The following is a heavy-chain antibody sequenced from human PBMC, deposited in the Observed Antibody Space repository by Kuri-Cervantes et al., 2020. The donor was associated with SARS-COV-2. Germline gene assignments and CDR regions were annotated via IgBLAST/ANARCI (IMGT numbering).Heavy chain of an antibody. CDR3: ALAAAY. CDR2: INSDGSST. V-gene: IGHV3-74*01. Sequence: GESLKISCAASGFTFSSYWMHWVRQAPGKGLAWVSRINSDGSSTSYADSVKGRFTISRDNAKNTLYLQMNSLRAEDTAVYYCALAAAYWGQGTLVTVSS. J-gene: IGHJ4*02. D-gene: IGHD6-13*01. CDR1: GFTFSSYW.